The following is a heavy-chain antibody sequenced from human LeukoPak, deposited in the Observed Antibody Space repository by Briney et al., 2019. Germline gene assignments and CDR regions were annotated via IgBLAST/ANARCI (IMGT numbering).Heavy chain of an antibody. Sequence: ASVKVSCKASGYTFTSYGISWVRQAPGQGLEWMGWISAYNGNTNYAQKVQGRVTMTTDTSTSTGYMELRSLRSGDTAVYYCARGWVSSGCFDYWGQGTLVTVSS. CDR2: ISAYNGNT. CDR1: GYTFTSYG. J-gene: IGHJ4*02. V-gene: IGHV1-18*01. D-gene: IGHD6-19*01. CDR3: ARGWVSSGCFDY.